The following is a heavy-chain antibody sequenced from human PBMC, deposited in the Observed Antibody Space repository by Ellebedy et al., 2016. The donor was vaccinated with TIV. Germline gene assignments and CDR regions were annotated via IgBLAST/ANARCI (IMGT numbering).Heavy chain of an antibody. CDR1: GLTFSSYW. J-gene: IGHJ3*01. D-gene: IGHD4-17*01. CDR2: INQDGSEK. V-gene: IGHV3-7*01. CDR3: ATDGSYGDYRSPAHAFEF. Sequence: GGSLRLSCAAPGLTFSSYWMGWVRQTPGKGLEWVANINQDGSEKYYVDSVRGRFTISRDNAKNSLYLQMNSLGADDSAVYYCATDGSYGDYRSPAHAFEFWGQGTMVTVSS.